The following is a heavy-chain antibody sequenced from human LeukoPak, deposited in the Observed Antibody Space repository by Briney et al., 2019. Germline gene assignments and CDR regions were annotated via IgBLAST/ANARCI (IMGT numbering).Heavy chain of an antibody. CDR2: ISGSGGST. CDR3: ARGSYYYDSSGLILDAFDI. J-gene: IGHJ3*02. Sequence: PGGSLRLSCAASGFTFSSYAMSWVRQAPGKGLEWVSAISGSGGSTYYADSVKGRFTISRDNSKNTLYLQMNSLRAEDTAVYYCARGSYYYDSSGLILDAFDIWGQGTMVTVSS. CDR1: GFTFSSYA. V-gene: IGHV3-23*01. D-gene: IGHD3-22*01.